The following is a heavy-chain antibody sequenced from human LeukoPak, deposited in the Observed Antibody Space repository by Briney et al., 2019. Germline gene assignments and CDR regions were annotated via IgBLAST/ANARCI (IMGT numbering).Heavy chain of an antibody. V-gene: IGHV3-30*02. CDR2: IQYDGSVK. J-gene: IGHJ4*02. CDR3: AKDVVGQQWPENY. D-gene: IGHD6-19*01. Sequence: GGTLRLSCAASGFTFSTHGMHWVRQAQGKGLEGVTFIQYDGSVKLYGDCVKGRFTISRDNSKNTLYLQMNSLRAEDTAVYFCAKDVVGQQWPENYWGQGTLVTVSS. CDR1: GFTFSTHG.